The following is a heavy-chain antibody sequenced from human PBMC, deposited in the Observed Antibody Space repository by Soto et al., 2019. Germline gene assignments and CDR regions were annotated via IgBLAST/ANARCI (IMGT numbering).Heavy chain of an antibody. CDR2: ISYDGSNK. Sequence: QVQLVESGGGVVQPGRSLRLSCAASGFTFSSYGMHWVRQAPGKGLEWVAVISYDGSNKYYADSVKGRFTISRDNSKNTLYLQRNGLRAEDTAVYYCAKPGYDYWGQGTLVTVSS. CDR3: AKPGYDY. D-gene: IGHD6-13*01. J-gene: IGHJ4*02. CDR1: GFTFSSYG. V-gene: IGHV3-30*18.